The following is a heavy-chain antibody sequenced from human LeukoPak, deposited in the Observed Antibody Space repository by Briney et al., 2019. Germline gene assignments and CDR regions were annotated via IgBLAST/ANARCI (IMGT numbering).Heavy chain of an antibody. Sequence: SETLSLTCTVSGGSISSSSYYWGWIRQPPGKGLEWIGYIYYSGSTNYNPSLKSRVTISVDTSKNQFSLKLSSVTAADTAVYYCARHLRDGYNFDAFDIWGQGTMVTVSS. CDR2: IYYSGST. CDR1: GGSISSSSYY. D-gene: IGHD5-24*01. CDR3: ARHLRDGYNFDAFDI. J-gene: IGHJ3*02. V-gene: IGHV4-61*05.